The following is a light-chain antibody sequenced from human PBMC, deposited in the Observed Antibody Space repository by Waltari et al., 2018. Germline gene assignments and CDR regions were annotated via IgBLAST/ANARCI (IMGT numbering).Light chain of an antibody. V-gene: IGLV2-14*03. CDR3: NSYTTSGTVV. CDR2: DAT. CDR1: RRDDGTYKF. Sequence: QSALTQPASVSGSPGQSITISCTGTRRDDGTYKFGPWYHQHPGKVPKLIIYDATDRPSGVSSRFSGSKSGNTASLTISGLQAEDEGDYYCNSYTTSGTVVFGGGTKLTVL. J-gene: IGLJ2*01.